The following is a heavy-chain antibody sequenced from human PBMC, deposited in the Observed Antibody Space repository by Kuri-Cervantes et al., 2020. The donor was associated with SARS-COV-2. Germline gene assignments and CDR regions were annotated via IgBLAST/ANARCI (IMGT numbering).Heavy chain of an antibody. CDR3: AKASTHVDIVATRG. J-gene: IGHJ4*02. Sequence: SETLSLTCAVYGGSFSDYYWSWVRQPPGKGLEWIGEINHSGNTNYDPSLKSRVTISIDTSKNQFSLKLSSVTAADTAVYYCAKASTHVDIVATRGWGQGTLVTVSS. V-gene: IGHV4-34*01. CDR1: GGSFSDYY. D-gene: IGHD5-12*01. CDR2: INHSGNT.